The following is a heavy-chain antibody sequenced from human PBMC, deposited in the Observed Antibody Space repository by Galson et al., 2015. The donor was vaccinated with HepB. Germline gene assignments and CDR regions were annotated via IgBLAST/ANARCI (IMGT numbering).Heavy chain of an antibody. J-gene: IGHJ4*02. CDR3: ARVRDLTYYDILTGKTRLDY. CDR2: INPSGGST. V-gene: IGHV1-46*04. Sequence: SVKVSCKASGYTFTSYYMHWVRQAPGQGLEWMGIINPSGGSTSYAQKLQGRVTMTRDTSTSTVYMELSSLRSEDTAVYYCARVRDLTYYDILTGKTRLDYWGQGTLVTVSS. CDR1: GYTFTSYY. D-gene: IGHD3-9*01.